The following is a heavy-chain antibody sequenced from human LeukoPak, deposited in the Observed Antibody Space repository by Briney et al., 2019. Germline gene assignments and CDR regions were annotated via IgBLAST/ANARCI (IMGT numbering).Heavy chain of an antibody. V-gene: IGHV4-39*01. D-gene: IGHD2-21*01. CDR3: ARRRPEFMWDAFDI. CDR1: GGSISSSSYY. J-gene: IGHJ3*02. Sequence: KPSETLSLTCTVSGGSISSSSYYWGWIRQPPGKGLEWIGSIYYSGSTYYNPSLKSRVTISVDTSKNQFSLKLSSVTAADTAVYYCARRRPEFMWDAFDIWGQGTMVTVSS. CDR2: IYYSGST.